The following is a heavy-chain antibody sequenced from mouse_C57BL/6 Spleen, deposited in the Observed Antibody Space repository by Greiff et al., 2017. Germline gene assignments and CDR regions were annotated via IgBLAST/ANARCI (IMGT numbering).Heavy chain of an antibody. CDR3: VQRGNYYAMDY. V-gene: IGHV14-2*01. D-gene: IGHD2-1*01. J-gene: IGHJ4*01. CDR2: IDPEDGET. Sequence: VQLLQSGAELVKPGASVKLSCTASGFNIKDYYMHWVKQRTEQGLEWIGRIDPEDGETKYAPNFQGKATITADTTSNTAYLQLSSLTSEDTAVDYCVQRGNYYAMDYWGQGTSVTVSS. CDR1: GFNIKDYY.